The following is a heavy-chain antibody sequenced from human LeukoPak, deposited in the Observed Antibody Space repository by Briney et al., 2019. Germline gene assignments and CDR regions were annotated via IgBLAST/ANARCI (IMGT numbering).Heavy chain of an antibody. J-gene: IGHJ6*03. CDR1: GFTFSSYS. Sequence: GGSLRLSCAASGFTFSSYSMNWVRQAPGKGLEWVSYISSSSGTIYYADSVKGRFTISRDNAKNSLYLQMNSLRAEDTAVYYCARDPGCSSTSCYGIYYYYMDVWGKGTTVTVSS. V-gene: IGHV3-48*04. CDR2: ISSSSGTI. CDR3: ARDPGCSSTSCYGIYYYYMDV. D-gene: IGHD2-2*01.